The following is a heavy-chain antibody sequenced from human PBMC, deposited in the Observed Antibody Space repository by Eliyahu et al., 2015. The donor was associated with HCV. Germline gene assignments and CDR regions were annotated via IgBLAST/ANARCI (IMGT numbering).Heavy chain of an antibody. CDR2: VIPIFGTA. Sequence: QVQLVQSGAEVKKPGSSVKVSCKASGGTFSSYAISWVRQAPGQGLEVVGGVIPIFGTANYAQKFQGRVTITADESTSTAYMELSSLRSEDTAVYYCASYCSGGSCKNYYYYYGMDVWGQGTTVTVSS. CDR3: ASYCSGGSCKNYYYYYGMDV. J-gene: IGHJ6*02. CDR1: GGTFSSYA. D-gene: IGHD2-15*01. V-gene: IGHV1-69*01.